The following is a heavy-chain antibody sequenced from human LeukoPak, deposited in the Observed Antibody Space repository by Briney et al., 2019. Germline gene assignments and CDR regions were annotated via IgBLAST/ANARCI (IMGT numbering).Heavy chain of an antibody. CDR1: GFTLSTYE. V-gene: IGHV3-48*03. J-gene: IGHJ4*02. D-gene: IGHD5-18*01. CDR2: IDSSGDSI. CDR3: ARDWRTAMAYD. Sequence: GGSLRLSCAASGFTLSTYEMNWVRQAPGKGLEWVAHIDSSGDSIRYADSVKGRFTISRDNAKNSLYLQMNSLRAEDTAVYYCARDWRTAMAYDWGQGTLVTVSS.